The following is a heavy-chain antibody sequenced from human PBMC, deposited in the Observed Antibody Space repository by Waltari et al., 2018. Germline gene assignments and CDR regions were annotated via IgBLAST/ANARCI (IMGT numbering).Heavy chain of an antibody. V-gene: IGHV3-23*03. CDR2: ISSGGSST. J-gene: IGHJ4*02. CDR3: AKTYGSGSYDFDY. D-gene: IGHD3-10*01. Sequence: EVQLLESGGGWVQPGGSLRLSWAASGFTISSEAMSWVRQAPGKVLEWVSVISSGGSSTYYADSVKGRFTISRDNSKNTLYLQMNSLRAEDTAVYYCAKTYGSGSYDFDYWGQGTLVTVSS. CDR1: GFTISSEA.